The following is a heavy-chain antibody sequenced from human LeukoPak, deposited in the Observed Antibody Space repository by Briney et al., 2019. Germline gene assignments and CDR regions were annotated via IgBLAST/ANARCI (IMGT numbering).Heavy chain of an antibody. CDR1: GFTFSSYS. D-gene: IGHD3-10*01. Sequence: GGSLRLSCAASGFTFSSYSMDWVRQAPGKGLEWVSSISSSSSYIYYADSVKGRFTISRDNAKNSLYLQMNSLRAEDTAVYYCASAEGSYYDYWGQGTLVTVSS. CDR3: ASAEGSYYDY. V-gene: IGHV3-21*01. CDR2: ISSSSSYI. J-gene: IGHJ4*02.